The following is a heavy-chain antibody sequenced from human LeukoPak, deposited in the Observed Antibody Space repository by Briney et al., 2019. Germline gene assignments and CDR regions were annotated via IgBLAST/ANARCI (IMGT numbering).Heavy chain of an antibody. D-gene: IGHD6-6*01. J-gene: IGHJ4*02. CDR1: GFTFSSSA. CDR3: AKSQPRTIAARLTPFDY. Sequence: GGSLRLSCAASGFTFSSSAMSWVRQAPGKGLEWVSNISGSGSGGSTYYADSVKGRFTISRDNSKNTLYLQMNSLRAEDTAVYYCAKSQPRTIAARLTPFDYWGQGTLVTVSS. V-gene: IGHV3-23*01. CDR2: ISGSGSGGST.